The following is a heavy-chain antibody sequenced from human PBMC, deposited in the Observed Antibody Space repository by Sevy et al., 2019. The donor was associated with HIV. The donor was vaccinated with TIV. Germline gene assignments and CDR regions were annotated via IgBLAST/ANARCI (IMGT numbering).Heavy chain of an antibody. D-gene: IGHD3-22*01. Sequence: ASVKVSCKVSGYTLTQLSMHWVRQAPGKGLEWMGSFDPDDGETLYAQKFQGRVTMTEDTSTNTAYMELSSLRSEDTAVYYCATTKDYYDSSASPLDYWGQGTLVTVSS. CDR2: FDPDDGET. J-gene: IGHJ4*02. CDR3: ATTKDYYDSSASPLDY. V-gene: IGHV1-24*01. CDR1: GYTLTQLS.